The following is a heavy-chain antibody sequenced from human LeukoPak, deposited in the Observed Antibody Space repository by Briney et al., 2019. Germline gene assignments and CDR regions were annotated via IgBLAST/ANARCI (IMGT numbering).Heavy chain of an antibody. Sequence: PSETLSLTCTVSGYSISSGYYWGWIRQPPGKGLEWIGSIYHSGSTYYNPSLKSRVTISVDTSKNQFSLKLSSVTAADTAVYYCARVPSTTTSSFDYWGQGTLVTVSS. CDR1: GYSISSGYY. J-gene: IGHJ4*02. V-gene: IGHV4-38-2*02. CDR3: ARVPSTTTSSFDY. CDR2: IYHSGST. D-gene: IGHD1-1*01.